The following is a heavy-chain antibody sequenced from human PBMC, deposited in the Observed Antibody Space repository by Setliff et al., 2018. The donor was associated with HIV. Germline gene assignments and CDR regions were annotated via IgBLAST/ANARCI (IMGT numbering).Heavy chain of an antibody. J-gene: IGHJ4*02. Sequence: SETLSLTCTVPGGSINRSNYYWGWIRQPPGKGLEWIGTISYTGSTYYNPSLKSRVTTSVDTPKNQFSLKLNSVAAADTAVYYCAKTIGRYFDIFDNWGQGTLVTVSS. CDR1: GGSINRSNYY. D-gene: IGHD3-9*01. CDR2: ISYTGST. V-gene: IGHV4-39*01. CDR3: AKTIGRYFDIFDN.